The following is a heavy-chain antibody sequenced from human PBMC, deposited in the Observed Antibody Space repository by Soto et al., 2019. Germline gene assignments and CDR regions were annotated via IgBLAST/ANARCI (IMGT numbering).Heavy chain of an antibody. CDR2: ITTSGSDM. CDR1: RFPVCTYE. Sequence: PGGSLRLDCTVPRFPVCTYEMNWVRTAPGKGLERIAHITTSGSDMNYADSVKGRFTISRDNSKNTLYLQMNSLRAEDTAVYYCANMFGGYYDSSGYGTFDPWGQGILVTVSS. D-gene: IGHD3-22*01. CDR3: ANMFGGYYDSSGYGTFDP. J-gene: IGHJ5*02. V-gene: IGHV3-48*03.